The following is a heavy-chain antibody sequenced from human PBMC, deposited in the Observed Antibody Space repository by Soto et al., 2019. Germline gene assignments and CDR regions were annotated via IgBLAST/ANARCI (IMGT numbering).Heavy chain of an antibody. J-gene: IGHJ3*02. CDR3: AREGHYYDSSGCAVQSAFDI. CDR2: IYYSGST. V-gene: IGHV4-31*03. D-gene: IGHD3-22*01. Sequence: QVQLQESGPGLVKPSQTLSLTCTVSGGSISSGGYYWSWIRQHPGKGLEWIGYIYYSGSTYYNPSLKSRVTIAVDTSKNQFSLKLSSVTAADTAVYYCAREGHYYDSSGCAVQSAFDIWGQGTMVTVSS. CDR1: GGSISSGGYY.